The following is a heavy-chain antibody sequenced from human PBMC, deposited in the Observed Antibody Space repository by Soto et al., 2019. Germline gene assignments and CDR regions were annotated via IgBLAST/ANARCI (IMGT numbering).Heavy chain of an antibody. V-gene: IGHV1-69*02. Sequence: QVQLVQSGAEVKKPGSSVKVSCKASGGTFSSYTISWVRQAPGQGLEWMGRIIPILGIANYAQKFQGRVTVTADKSAITAHMELTSLGSEDTAGYYCVKIAVAGTGYFDYWGQGTLVTVSS. CDR2: IIPILGIA. J-gene: IGHJ4*02. CDR1: GGTFSSYT. D-gene: IGHD6-19*01. CDR3: VKIAVAGTGYFDY.